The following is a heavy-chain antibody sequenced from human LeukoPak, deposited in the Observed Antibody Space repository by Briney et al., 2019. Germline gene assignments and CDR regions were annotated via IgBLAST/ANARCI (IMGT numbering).Heavy chain of an antibody. D-gene: IGHD3-10*01. CDR3: ASLSMVRGVIGYYYYYMDV. Sequence: SETLSLTSAVYGGSFSGYYWSWIRQPPGKGLEWIGEINHSGSTNYNPSLKSRVTISVDTSKNQFSLKLSSVTAADTAVYYCASLSMVRGVIGYYYYYMDVWGKGTTVSISS. CDR2: INHSGST. J-gene: IGHJ6*03. V-gene: IGHV4-34*01. CDR1: GGSFSGYY.